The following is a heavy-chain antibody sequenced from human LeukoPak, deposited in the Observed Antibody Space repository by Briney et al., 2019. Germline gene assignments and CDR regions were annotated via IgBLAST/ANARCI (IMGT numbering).Heavy chain of an antibody. D-gene: IGHD1-26*01. CDR3: ARNKIVGATHFDF. J-gene: IGHJ4*02. V-gene: IGHV3-7*01. CDR2: MKQDGSET. Sequence: GSLRLSCAASGFTFSNYWMSWVRQAPGKGPEWVANMKQDGSETYYVDSVKGRFTISRDNAQNSLYLQMNSLTAEDTAVYYCARNKIVGATHFDFWGQGTLVTVSS. CDR1: GFTFSNYW.